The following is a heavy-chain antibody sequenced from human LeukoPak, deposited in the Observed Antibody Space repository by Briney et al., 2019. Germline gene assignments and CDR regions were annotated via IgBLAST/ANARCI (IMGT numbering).Heavy chain of an antibody. J-gene: IGHJ4*02. CDR3: ASSGDYFSARDY. CDR2: INPSGGRT. Sequence: ASVKVSCKASGYTFTNYFTHWVRQAPGQGLEWMGIINPSGGRTRYAQKFQGRVTMTRDTSTSTVYMELSSLRSEDTAVYYCASSGDYFSARDYWGQGTLVTVSS. D-gene: IGHD4-17*01. V-gene: IGHV1-46*01. CDR1: GYTFTNYF.